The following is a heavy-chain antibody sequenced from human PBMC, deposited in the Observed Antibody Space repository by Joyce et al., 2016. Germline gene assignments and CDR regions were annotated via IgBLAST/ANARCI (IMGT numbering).Heavy chain of an antibody. D-gene: IGHD2-8*01. CDR1: GVAFSSHG. Sequence: QVQLVESGGGVVQPGRSLRRSCAAGGVAFSSHGMHWVRQAQGEGLEWVAVISHDGRNKYYADSVKGRFTISRDNSKNTLYLQMTSLRAEDTAVYYRARDGVYFGSRDYFDYWGQGTLVTVSS. J-gene: IGHJ4*02. CDR3: ARDGVYFGSRDYFDY. V-gene: IGHV3-30*03. CDR2: ISHDGRNK.